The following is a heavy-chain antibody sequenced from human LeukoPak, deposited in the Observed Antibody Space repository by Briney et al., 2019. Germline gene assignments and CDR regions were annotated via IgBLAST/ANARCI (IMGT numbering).Heavy chain of an antibody. Sequence: GGSLRLSCAASGFTFSSYGMHWVRQAPGMGLEWVAVIWYDGSNKYYADSVKGRFTISRDNSKNTLYLQMNSLRAEDTAVYYCAREGTTVVKGDFDYWGQGTLVTVSS. D-gene: IGHD4-23*01. CDR3: AREGTTVVKGDFDY. CDR1: GFTFSSYG. V-gene: IGHV3-33*01. J-gene: IGHJ4*02. CDR2: IWYDGSNK.